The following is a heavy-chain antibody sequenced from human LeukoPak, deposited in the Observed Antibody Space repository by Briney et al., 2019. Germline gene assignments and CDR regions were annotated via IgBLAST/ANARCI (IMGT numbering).Heavy chain of an antibody. CDR3: ARASGGHGLDY. V-gene: IGHV3-11*01. Sequence: GGSLRLSCAASEFTFSDYYMSWIRQAPGKGLEWVSYISRGGSTTYYADSVKGRFTISRDNAKNSLYLQMNSLRAEDTAVYYCARASGGHGLDYWGQGTLVTVSS. J-gene: IGHJ4*02. D-gene: IGHD2-15*01. CDR2: ISRGGSTT. CDR1: EFTFSDYY.